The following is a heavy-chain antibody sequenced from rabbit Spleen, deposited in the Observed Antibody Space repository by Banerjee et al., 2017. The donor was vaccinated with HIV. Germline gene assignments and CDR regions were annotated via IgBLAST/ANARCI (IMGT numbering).Heavy chain of an antibody. CDR3: ARRYGFSGGDSYDL. Sequence: QSLEESGGDLVKPGASLTLTCTASGFSLSNNYWICWVRQAPGKRPEWIGYIGTGSGSTYYASWAKGRFTISKSSSTTVTLQMTSLTGADTATYFCARRYGFSGGDSYDLWGPGTLVTVS. CDR2: IGTGSGST. D-gene: IGHD6-1*01. J-gene: IGHJ4*01. V-gene: IGHV1S40*01. CDR1: GFSLSNNYW.